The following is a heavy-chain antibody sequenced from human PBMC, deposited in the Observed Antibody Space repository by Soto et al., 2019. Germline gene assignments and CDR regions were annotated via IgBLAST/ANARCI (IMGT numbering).Heavy chain of an antibody. D-gene: IGHD2-2*01. J-gene: IGHJ5*02. CDR2: ISYDGSNK. CDR3: ARSHCSSTSCYRYGRFDP. CDR1: GFTFSSYA. V-gene: IGHV3-30-3*01. Sequence: QVQLVESGGGVVQPGRSLRLSCAASGFTFSSYAMHWVRQAPDKGLEWVAVISYDGSNKYYADSVKGRFTISRDNSKNTLYLQMNSLRAEDTAVYYCARSHCSSTSCYRYGRFDPWGQGTLVTVSS.